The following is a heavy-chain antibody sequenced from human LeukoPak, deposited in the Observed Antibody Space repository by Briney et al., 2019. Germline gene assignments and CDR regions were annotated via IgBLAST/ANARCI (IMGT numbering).Heavy chain of an antibody. Sequence: SVKVSCKASGGTFSSYSISWVRQAPGQGLEWMGGIIPIFGTANYAQKCQGRVTITADESTSTAYMELSSLRSEDTAVYYCARGIVVVPAATYYYYYYGMDVWGQGTTVTVSS. V-gene: IGHV1-69*13. CDR3: ARGIVVVPAATYYYYYYGMDV. D-gene: IGHD2-2*01. CDR1: GGTFSSYS. J-gene: IGHJ6*02. CDR2: IIPIFGTA.